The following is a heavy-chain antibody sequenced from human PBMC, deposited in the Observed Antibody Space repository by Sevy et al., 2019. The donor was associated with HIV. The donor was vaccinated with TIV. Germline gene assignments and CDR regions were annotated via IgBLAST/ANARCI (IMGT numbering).Heavy chain of an antibody. J-gene: IGHJ4*02. Sequence: SETLSLTCNVSGASISSRHYYWAWIRQPPGRGLEWIGNIYYGGDTYFNPSLKSRVSISVDTPKSQFSLRLNSVTAADTAVYYCATDYGATFYFDYWSQGTLVTVSS. CDR1: GASISSRHYY. CDR3: ATDYGATFYFDY. D-gene: IGHD4-17*01. CDR2: IYYGGDT. V-gene: IGHV4-39*01.